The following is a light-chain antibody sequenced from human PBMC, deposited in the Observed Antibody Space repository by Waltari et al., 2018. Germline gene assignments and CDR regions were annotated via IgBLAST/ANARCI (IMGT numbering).Light chain of an antibody. CDR3: CSYAGRSAWV. J-gene: IGLJ3*02. Sequence: QSALTQPASVSGSPGQSITISCTGTNIGGYNLVSWYQQPPGKVPKVMFYEVIKRPSGVLNRSSGSKSGNTASLTISGRQAEDEADYYCCSYAGRSAWVFGGGTKLTVL. V-gene: IGLV2-23*02. CDR1: NIGGYNL. CDR2: EVI.